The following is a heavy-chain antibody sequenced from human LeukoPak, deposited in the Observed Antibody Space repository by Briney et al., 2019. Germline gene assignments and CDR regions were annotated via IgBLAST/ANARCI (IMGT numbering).Heavy chain of an antibody. CDR2: INHSGST. D-gene: IGHD6-13*01. CDR3: ARGSYDRWYSSSWYPDY. V-gene: IGHV4-4*02. CDR1: GGSISSSNW. J-gene: IGHJ4*02. Sequence: PSGTLSLTCAVSGGSISSSNWWSWVRQPPGKGLEWIGEINHSGSTNYNPSLKSRVTISVDTSKNQFSLKLSSVTAADTAVYYCARGSYDRWYSSSWYPDYWGQGTLVTVSS.